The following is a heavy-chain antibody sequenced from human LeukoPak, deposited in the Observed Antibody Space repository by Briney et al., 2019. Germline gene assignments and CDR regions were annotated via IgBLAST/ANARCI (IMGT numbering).Heavy chain of an antibody. V-gene: IGHV1-46*01. J-gene: IGHJ5*02. CDR2: INPSGGRT. CDR3: AREGWELVSNWVDR. Sequence: ASVNPSCNASGYSFTIYYMRLVRQPPGPGLEWMGIINPSGGRTSYAQKDQGRVTMTRDTYKSTDYMELSRLRPEDTAVYYCAREGWELVSNWVDRWGQGTL. CDR1: GYSFTIYY. D-gene: IGHD1-26*01.